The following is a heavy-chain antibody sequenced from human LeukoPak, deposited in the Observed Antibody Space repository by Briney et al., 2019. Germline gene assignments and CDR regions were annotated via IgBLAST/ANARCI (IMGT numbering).Heavy chain of an antibody. V-gene: IGHV1-2*06. J-gene: IGHJ4*02. Sequence: ASVKVSCKASEYTFTDYYIHWIRQAPGQRLEWMGRISPNTGGTDHAQEFRDKITMTRDTSISTAYIELSRLISDDTAVYYCARGGRSGYRYFDYWGQGTLVTVSS. CDR2: ISPNTGGT. CDR3: ARGGRSGYRYFDY. D-gene: IGHD5-18*01. CDR1: EYTFTDYY.